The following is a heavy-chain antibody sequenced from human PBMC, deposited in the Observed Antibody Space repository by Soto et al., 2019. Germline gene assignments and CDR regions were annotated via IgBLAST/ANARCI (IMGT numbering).Heavy chain of an antibody. CDR3: ARTTAVPNTLRSRYFFDY. V-gene: IGHV4-61*01. Sequence: SETLSLTCSVSGGSVSNKTYYWSWIRQPPGKRLEWIGYVYYSGTTNYNPSLKSRVTIPVDLSKNQFSLRLSSVTTADTALYYCARTTAVPNTLRSRYFFDYWGQGTLVTVSS. D-gene: IGHD4-17*01. CDR1: GGSVSNKTYY. CDR2: VYYSGTT. J-gene: IGHJ4*02.